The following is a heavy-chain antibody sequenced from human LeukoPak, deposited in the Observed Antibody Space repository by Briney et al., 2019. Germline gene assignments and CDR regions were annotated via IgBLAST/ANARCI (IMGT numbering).Heavy chain of an antibody. J-gene: IGHJ3*02. D-gene: IGHD2-2*01. V-gene: IGHV1-18*01. CDR3: ARPRRCSSTTCTDAFDI. CDR2: ISVFNGNT. CDR1: GYTFTSYG. Sequence: ASVKVSCKASGYTFTSYGISWVRQAPGQGLEWMGWISVFNGNTNYAQRLQGRVTMTTDTSTSTAYMELRSLRSDDTAVYYCARPRRCSSTTCTDAFDIWGQGTMVTVSS.